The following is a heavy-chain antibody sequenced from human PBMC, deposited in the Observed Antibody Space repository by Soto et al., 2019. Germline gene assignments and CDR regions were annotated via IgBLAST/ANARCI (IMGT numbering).Heavy chain of an antibody. D-gene: IGHD2-15*01. CDR2: ISYDGSNK. V-gene: IGHV3-30-3*01. Sequence: QVQLVESGGGVVQPGRSLRLSCAASGFTFSSYAMHWVRQAPGKGLEWVAVISYDGSNKYYADSVKGRFTISRDNSKNTLYLQMNSLRAEDTAVYYCARDWPVVAATGVFDYWGQGTLVTVS. J-gene: IGHJ4*02. CDR1: GFTFSSYA. CDR3: ARDWPVVAATGVFDY.